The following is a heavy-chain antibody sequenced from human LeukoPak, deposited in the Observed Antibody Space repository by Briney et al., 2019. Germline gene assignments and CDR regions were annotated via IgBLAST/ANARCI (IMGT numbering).Heavy chain of an antibody. CDR3: ARGPGVLEWSYYYYYGMDV. J-gene: IGHJ6*02. CDR1: GVSFSGYY. D-gene: IGHD3-3*01. CDR2: INHSGST. V-gene: IGHV4-34*01. Sequence: SETLSLTCAVYGVSFSGYYWSWIRQPPGKGLEWIGEINHSGSTNYNPSLKSRVTISVDTSKNQFSLKLSSVTAADTAVYYCARGPGVLEWSYYYYYGMDVWGQGTTVTVSS.